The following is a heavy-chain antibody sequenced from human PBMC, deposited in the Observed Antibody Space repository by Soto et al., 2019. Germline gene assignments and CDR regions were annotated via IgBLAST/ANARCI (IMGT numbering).Heavy chain of an antibody. D-gene: IGHD3-9*01. Sequence: VKVSCKASGGTFSIYTIIWVRQAPGQGLEWMGRIIPILGIANYAQKFQGRVTITADKSTSTAYMELSSLRSEDTAVYYCAREVLTGYYPFDYWGQGTLVTVSS. CDR2: IIPILGIA. CDR3: AREVLTGYYPFDY. CDR1: GGTFSIYT. V-gene: IGHV1-69*04. J-gene: IGHJ4*02.